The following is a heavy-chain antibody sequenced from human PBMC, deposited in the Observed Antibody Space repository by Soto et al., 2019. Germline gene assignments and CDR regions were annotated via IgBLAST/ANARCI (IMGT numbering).Heavy chain of an antibody. Sequence: GGSLRLSCAASGFTFSSYGMHWFRQAPGKGLEWVAGIWYDGSNQHYADSVKGRFTISRDNSRSTVSLQMNSLTAEDTAVYFCASEPLIVVEPATPYAFDMWGQGTVVTVSS. D-gene: IGHD2-2*01. J-gene: IGHJ3*02. CDR1: GFTFSSYG. V-gene: IGHV3-33*01. CDR3: ASEPLIVVEPATPYAFDM. CDR2: IWYDGSNQ.